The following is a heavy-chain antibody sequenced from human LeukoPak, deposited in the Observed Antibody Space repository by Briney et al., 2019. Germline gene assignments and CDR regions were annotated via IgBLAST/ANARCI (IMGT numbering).Heavy chain of an antibody. V-gene: IGHV4-38-2*01. J-gene: IGHJ3*01. CDR3: ASLRYFDWLLYLHAFDV. CDR2: LYHSRRT. Sequence: PSETLSLTCALSGYSISSGSSWGWIRQPPGKGLECIGGLYHSRRTYYNPSLTSRVTISVDTSKNQVSLKLSSVTAADTAVYYCASLRYFDWLLYLHAFDVWGQGTMVTVSS. CDR1: GYSISSGSS. D-gene: IGHD3-9*01.